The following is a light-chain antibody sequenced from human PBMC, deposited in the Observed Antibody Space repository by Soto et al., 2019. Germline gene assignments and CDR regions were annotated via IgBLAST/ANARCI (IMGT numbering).Light chain of an antibody. Sequence: EIVLTQSPGTLSLSPGERATLSCRASQSVSSTYLAWYQQRPGQAPRLLIYSTSSRATGIPDSFSGSGSGTDFTLTISRLEPEDFAVYYCQQYGGSPRYTFGQGTKLEIK. CDR3: QQYGGSPRYT. V-gene: IGKV3-20*01. J-gene: IGKJ2*01. CDR1: QSVSSTY. CDR2: STS.